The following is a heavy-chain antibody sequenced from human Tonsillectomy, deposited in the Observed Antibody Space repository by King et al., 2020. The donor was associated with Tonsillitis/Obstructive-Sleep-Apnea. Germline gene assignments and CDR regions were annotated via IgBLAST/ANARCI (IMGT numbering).Heavy chain of an antibody. J-gene: IGHJ3*02. CDR2: IYSGGST. V-gene: IGHV3-53*01. CDR1: GFTVSSNY. CDR3: AKLLGLTGRSAFDI. Sequence: QLVQSGGGLIQPGGSLRLSCAASGFTVSSNYMRWVRQAPGKGLEWVSVIYSGGSTYYADSVKGRFTISRDNSKNTLYPQMNSLRAEETAVYYFAKLLGLTGRSAFDIWGQGTMVTVSS. D-gene: IGHD3-16*01.